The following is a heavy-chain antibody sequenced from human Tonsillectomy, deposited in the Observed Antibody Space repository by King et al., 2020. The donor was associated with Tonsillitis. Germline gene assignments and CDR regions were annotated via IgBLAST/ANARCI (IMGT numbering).Heavy chain of an antibody. V-gene: IGHV3-30*02. Sequence: VQLVESGGGVVQPGGSLRLSCAASGFTFSSYGMHWVRQAPGKGLEWVEFIRYDGSNKYYADSVKGRFPISRDNSKNTLYLQMNSLRAEDTAVYYCALTSGHWGQGTLVTVSS. CDR3: ALTSGH. D-gene: IGHD3-10*01. CDR1: GFTFSSYG. CDR2: IRYDGSNK. J-gene: IGHJ1*01.